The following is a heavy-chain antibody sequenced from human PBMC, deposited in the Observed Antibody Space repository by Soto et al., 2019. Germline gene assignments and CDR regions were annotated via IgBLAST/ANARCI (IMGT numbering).Heavy chain of an antibody. CDR1: GSPSISYW. CDR2: INSDGSST. Sequence: EVQLVESGGGLVQPGGPLRSPVAPLGSPSISYWFHGVRQAPGKGLVWVSRINSDGSSTSYADSVKGRFTISRDNAKNTLYLQMNSLRAEDTAIYYCARRGAVAGLHYWGQGTLVTVSS. J-gene: IGHJ4*02. V-gene: IGHV3-74*01. D-gene: IGHD6-19*01. CDR3: ARRGAVAGLHY.